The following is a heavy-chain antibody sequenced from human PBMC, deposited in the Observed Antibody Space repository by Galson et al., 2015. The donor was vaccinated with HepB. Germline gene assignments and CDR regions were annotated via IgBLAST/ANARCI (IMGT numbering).Heavy chain of an antibody. CDR2: IIPILGIA. V-gene: IGHV1-69*04. D-gene: IGHD2-15*01. J-gene: IGHJ4*02. Sequence: SVKVSCKASGGTFSSYAISWVRQAPGQGLEWMGRIIPILGIANYAQKFQGRVTITADKSTSTAYMELSSLRSEDTAVYYCARAGYCSGGSCSYFDYWGQGTLVTVSS. CDR1: GGTFSSYA. CDR3: ARAGYCSGGSCSYFDY.